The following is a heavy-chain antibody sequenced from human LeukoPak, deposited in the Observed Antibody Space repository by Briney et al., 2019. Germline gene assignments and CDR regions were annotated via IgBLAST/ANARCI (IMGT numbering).Heavy chain of an antibody. Sequence: VPPGRSLILSCATSGFTFSSYGMHWVRQAPGKGLEWVALIWYDGSNKYYAASVTSRFTTSRDNSKNTLYLQMNSLRAEDTAVYYCAKDEYCSGGSCYSRVFDPWGQGTLVTVSS. CDR3: AKDEYCSGGSCYSRVFDP. J-gene: IGHJ5*02. D-gene: IGHD2-15*01. CDR2: IWYDGSNK. V-gene: IGHV3-33*06. CDR1: GFTFSSYG.